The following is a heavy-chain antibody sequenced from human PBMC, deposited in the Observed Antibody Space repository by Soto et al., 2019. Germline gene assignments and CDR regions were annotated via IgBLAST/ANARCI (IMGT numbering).Heavy chain of an antibody. V-gene: IGHV1-69*01. D-gene: IGHD1-26*01. CDR2: IIPVFGTA. J-gene: IGHJ4*02. Sequence: QVQLVQSGAEVKKPGSSVKVYCKASGGIFSNYAISWVRQAPGQGLEWMGGIIPVFGTANYAQEFQGRVTITADESTNTAYMDVRSLRSEDTAVYYCARGREKARQYFDYWGQGTLITVSS. CDR1: GGIFSNYA. CDR3: ARGREKARQYFDY.